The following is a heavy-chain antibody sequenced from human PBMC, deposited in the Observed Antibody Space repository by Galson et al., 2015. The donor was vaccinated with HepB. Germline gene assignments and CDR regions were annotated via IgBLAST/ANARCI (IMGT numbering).Heavy chain of an antibody. CDR2: INPNGGST. V-gene: IGHV1-46*01. D-gene: IGHD3-22*01. CDR1: GYTFTSYY. Sequence: SVKVSCKASGYTFTSYYMHWVRQAPGQGLEWMGIINPNGGSTNYAQKFQGRVTMTRDTSTSTVYMGLSSLSSEDTAVYDCARDNHGSGDYVSSGYYYGAIDYWGQGSLVTVSS. CDR3: ARDNHGSGDYVSSGYYYGAIDY. J-gene: IGHJ4*02.